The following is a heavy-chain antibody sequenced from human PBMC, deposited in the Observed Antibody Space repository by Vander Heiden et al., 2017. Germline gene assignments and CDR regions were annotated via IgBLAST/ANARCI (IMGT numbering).Heavy chain of an antibody. J-gene: IGHJ5*02. CDR2: VDPEDGET. D-gene: IGHD2-2*01. Sequence: EVQLVQSGAEVKKPGDTVKISCKVSGYTFTDYDLHWVQQAPGKGLEWMGLVDPEDGETIYAEKFQGRVTITADTSTDTAYMELSSLRSEDTAVYYCATMSLRYCSSTSCYWFDPWGQGTLVTVSS. CDR1: GYTFTDYD. V-gene: IGHV1-69-2*01. CDR3: ATMSLRYCSSTSCYWFDP.